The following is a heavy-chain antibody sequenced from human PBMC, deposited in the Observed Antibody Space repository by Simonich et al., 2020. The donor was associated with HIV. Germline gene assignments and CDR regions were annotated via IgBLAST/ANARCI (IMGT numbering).Heavy chain of an antibody. Sequence: QVQLQESGPGLVQPSETLSLTCVVSGYSIGSGYYWGWIRQSPGKVLEWIGTIYYGESTSYNPSLKSRVTISLATSKNHFSLKLRSVTAADTAMYYCAREDGGAHYFDNWGQGTLVTVSS. CDR2: IYYGEST. V-gene: IGHV4-38-2*02. J-gene: IGHJ4*02. CDR3: AREDGGAHYFDN. CDR1: GYSIGSGYY. D-gene: IGHD1-26*01.